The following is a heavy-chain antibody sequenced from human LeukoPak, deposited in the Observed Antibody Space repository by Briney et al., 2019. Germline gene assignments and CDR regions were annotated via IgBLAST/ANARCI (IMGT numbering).Heavy chain of an antibody. CDR1: GGSISSYY. V-gene: IGHV4-34*01. CDR3: ARRASSYYYGSGSFDY. J-gene: IGHJ4*02. Sequence: SETLSLTCTVSGGSISSYYWTWIRQPPGKGLEWIGEISHSGSTNYNPSLKSRVTISIDTSKNQFSLKLTSVTAADTAVYYCARRASSYYYGSGSFDYWGQGTLVTVSS. CDR2: ISHSGST. D-gene: IGHD3-10*01.